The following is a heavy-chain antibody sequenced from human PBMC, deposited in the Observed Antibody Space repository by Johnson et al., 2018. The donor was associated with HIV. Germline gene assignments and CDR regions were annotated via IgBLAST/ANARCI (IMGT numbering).Heavy chain of an antibody. Sequence: VQLVESGGGLVKPGGSLRLSCAASGFTFSDYYMSWVRQAPGKGLEWVSVIYSGGSTYYADSVKGRFTISRDNSKNTLYLQMNSLRADDTALYYCTTRLNSGTYWGNYDFDVWGQGTMVTVSS. CDR2: IYSGGST. CDR1: GFTFSDYY. V-gene: IGHV3-66*04. J-gene: IGHJ3*01. D-gene: IGHD1-26*01. CDR3: TTRLNSGTYWGNYDFDV.